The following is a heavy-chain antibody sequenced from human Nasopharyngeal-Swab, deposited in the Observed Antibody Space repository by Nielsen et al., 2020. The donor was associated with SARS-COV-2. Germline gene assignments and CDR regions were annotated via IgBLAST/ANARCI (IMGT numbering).Heavy chain of an antibody. CDR3: ARGVMVQGVNGYYYGMDV. J-gene: IGHJ6*02. CDR2: IWYDGSNK. Sequence: GESLKISCAASGFTFSSYGMHWVRQAPGKGLEWVAVIWYDGSNKYYADSVKGRFTISRDNSKNTLYLQMNSLRAEDTAVYYCARGVMVQGVNGYYYGMDVWGQGTTVTVSS. D-gene: IGHD3-10*01. CDR1: GFTFSSYG. V-gene: IGHV3-33*01.